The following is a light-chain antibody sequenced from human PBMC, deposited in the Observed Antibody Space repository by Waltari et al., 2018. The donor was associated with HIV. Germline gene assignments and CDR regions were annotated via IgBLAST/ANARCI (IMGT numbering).Light chain of an antibody. CDR3: QQAHSLPWT. Sequence: DIQMTQSPSLMSASVGDRVTITCRTSQSISTWLSWYQQKPGKAPTLLIFASSTLHSGIPGRFSGSGSGTNFTLSISNIQPDDFAIYHCQQAHSLPWTFGQGTKVE. V-gene: IGKV1-12*01. CDR1: QSISTW. CDR2: ASS. J-gene: IGKJ1*01.